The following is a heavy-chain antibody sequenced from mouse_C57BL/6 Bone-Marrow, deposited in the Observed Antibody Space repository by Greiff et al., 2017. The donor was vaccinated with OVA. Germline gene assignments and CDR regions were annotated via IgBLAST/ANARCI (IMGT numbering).Heavy chain of an antibody. J-gene: IGHJ2*01. D-gene: IGHD2-3*01. Sequence: VQLQQSGPELVKPGASVKISCKASGYTFTDYYMHWVKQSHGKSLEWIGDINPNNGGTSYNQKFKGKATLNVDKSSSTAYMELRSLTSEDSAVYYCARDDGPDYGCQGTTLTVSS. CDR3: ARDDGPDY. CDR1: GYTFTDYY. V-gene: IGHV1-26*01. CDR2: INPNNGGT.